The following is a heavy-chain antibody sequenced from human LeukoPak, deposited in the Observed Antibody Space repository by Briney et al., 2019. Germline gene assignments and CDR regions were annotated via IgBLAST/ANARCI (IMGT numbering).Heavy chain of an antibody. J-gene: IGHJ4*02. CDR2: ISSSSSTI. D-gene: IGHD1-26*01. CDR3: ARVGWYSGSYFDY. CDR1: GFTFSSYS. Sequence: GGSLRLSCAASGFTFSSYSMNWVRQAPGKGLEWVSYISSSSSTIYYADSVKGRFTISRDNAKNSLYLQMNSLRAEDTAVYYCARVGWYSGSYFDYWGQGTLVTVSS. V-gene: IGHV3-48*01.